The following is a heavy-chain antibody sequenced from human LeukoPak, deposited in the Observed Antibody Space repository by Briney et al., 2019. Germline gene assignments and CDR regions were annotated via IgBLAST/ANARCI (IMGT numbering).Heavy chain of an antibody. D-gene: IGHD2/OR15-2a*01. V-gene: IGHV3-7*04. CDR3: ARNMGDY. Sequence: PGGSLRLSCAASGFSLSNYAMTWVRQAPGKGLEWVANINQDGSEKNYVDSVKGRFTISRDNAKNSLYLQMNSLRAEDTAVYYCARNMGDYWGQGTLVTVSS. CDR2: INQDGSEK. J-gene: IGHJ4*02. CDR1: GFSLSNYA.